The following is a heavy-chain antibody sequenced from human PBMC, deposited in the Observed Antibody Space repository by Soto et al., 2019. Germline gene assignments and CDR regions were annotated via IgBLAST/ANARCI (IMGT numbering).Heavy chain of an antibody. CDR3: ATDPFSFSGDFDL. V-gene: IGHV3-15*07. Sequence: EVQLVESGGGLVKPGGSLRLSCAASSFTLSKAWMNWVRQAPGKGLEWVGRIKSAADGVRVDYAAPVKGRFTISRDDSKNILYLQINSLKTEDTALYYWATDPFSFSGDFDLWGRGTLVTVSS. J-gene: IGHJ2*01. CDR2: IKSAADGVRV. CDR1: SFTLSKAW. D-gene: IGHD6-25*01.